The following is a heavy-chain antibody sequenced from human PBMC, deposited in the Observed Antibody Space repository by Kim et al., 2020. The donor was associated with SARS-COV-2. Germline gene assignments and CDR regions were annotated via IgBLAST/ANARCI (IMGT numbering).Heavy chain of an antibody. V-gene: IGHV3-30*04. CDR3: ERDGDSSSPGCFDY. Sequence: GGSLRLSCAASGFTFSSYAMHWVRQAPGKGLEWVAVISYDGSNKYYADSVKGRFTIPRDNSKNTLCLQMNSLRAEDTAVYYCERDGDSSSPGCFDYWGQG. CDR1: GFTFSSYA. J-gene: IGHJ4*02. D-gene: IGHD6-6*01. CDR2: ISYDGSNK.